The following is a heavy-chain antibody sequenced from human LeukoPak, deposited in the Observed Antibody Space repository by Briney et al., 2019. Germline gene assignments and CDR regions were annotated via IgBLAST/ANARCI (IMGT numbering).Heavy chain of an antibody. D-gene: IGHD6-13*01. CDR3: AKHHYSSSRDYFDY. Sequence: GGSLRLSCAASGFTYGTYAMTWVRQAPGKGLEWVSVISGSGGSTNYADSVKGRFIISRDNSRNTLFLQMNSLRAEDTAVYYCAKHHYSSSRDYFDYWGQGTLVTVSS. J-gene: IGHJ4*02. CDR2: ISGSGGST. CDR1: GFTYGTYA. V-gene: IGHV3-23*01.